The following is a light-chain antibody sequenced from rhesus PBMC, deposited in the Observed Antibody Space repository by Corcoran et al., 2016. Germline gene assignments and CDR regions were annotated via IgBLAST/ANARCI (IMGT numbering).Light chain of an antibody. Sequence: QVILTQSPATLSLSPGERATLSCRASQSVRAYLAWYQQKPGPPPRLLIYGASTRATGIPDRFMGSGSGTDVTLTISSLEPEDVGLDHCYQHSSGWTFGQGTKVEIK. J-gene: IGKJ1*01. CDR1: QSVRAY. CDR2: GAS. V-gene: IGKV3-10*01. CDR3: YQHSSGWT.